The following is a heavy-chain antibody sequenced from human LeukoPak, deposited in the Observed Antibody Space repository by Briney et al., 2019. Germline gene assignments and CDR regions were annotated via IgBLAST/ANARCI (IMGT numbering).Heavy chain of an antibody. Sequence: AGGSLRLSCAASGFTFSSYNMNWVRQAPGKGLEWVSYISSDSSTIFYADSVKGRFTISRDNANNSLFLQMNSLRDEDTALYYCARDEDAFGGQGTLVTVSS. J-gene: IGHJ4*02. V-gene: IGHV3-48*02. CDR3: ARDEDAF. CDR1: GFTFSSYN. CDR2: ISSDSSTI.